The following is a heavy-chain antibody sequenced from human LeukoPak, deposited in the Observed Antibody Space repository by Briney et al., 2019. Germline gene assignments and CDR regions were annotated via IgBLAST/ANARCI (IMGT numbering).Heavy chain of an antibody. CDR1: GFTFSSYW. CDR2: ITSDGSST. D-gene: IGHD5-24*01. J-gene: IGHJ4*02. CDR3: ARTREYYFDY. Sequence: GGSLRLSCAASGFTFSSYWMHWVRQAPGKGLVWVSRITSDGSSTTYADSVKGRFTISRDNAKNTVYLQMNSLRAEDTAVYYCARTREYYFDYRGQGTLVTVSS. V-gene: IGHV3-74*01.